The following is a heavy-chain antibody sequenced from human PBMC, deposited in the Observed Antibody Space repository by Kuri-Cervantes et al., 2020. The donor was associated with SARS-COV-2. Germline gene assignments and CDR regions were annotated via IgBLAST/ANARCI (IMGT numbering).Heavy chain of an antibody. CDR3: ARVGIYDYSNYRPFDY. V-gene: IGHV1-2*02. J-gene: IGHJ4*02. CDR1: GYTFTGHY. D-gene: IGHD4-11*01. CDR2: INPNSGGT. Sequence: GESLKISCKASGYTFTGHYMHWVRQAPGQGLEWMGWINPNSGGTNYAQKFQGRVTMTRDTSISTAYMELSRLRSDDTAVYYCARVGIYDYSNYRPFDYWGQGTLVTVSS.